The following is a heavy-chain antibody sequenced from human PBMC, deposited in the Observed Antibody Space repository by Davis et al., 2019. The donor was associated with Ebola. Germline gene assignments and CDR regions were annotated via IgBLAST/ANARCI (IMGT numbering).Heavy chain of an antibody. V-gene: IGHV3-53*01. J-gene: IGHJ6*04. D-gene: IGHD2-15*01. CDR2: IYSGGST. Sequence: LSLTCAASGFTVSSNYMSWVRQAPGKGLEWVSVIYSGGSTYYADSVKGRFTISRDNSKNTLYLQMNSLRAEDTAVYYCARWIGGDCSGGSCYSSGGMDVWGKGTTVTVSS. CDR3: ARWIGGDCSGGSCYSSGGMDV. CDR1: GFTVSSNY.